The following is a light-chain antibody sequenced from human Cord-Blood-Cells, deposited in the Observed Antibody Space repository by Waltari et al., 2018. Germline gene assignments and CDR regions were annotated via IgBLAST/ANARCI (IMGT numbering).Light chain of an antibody. CDR2: KAS. CDR3: QQYNSYSWT. J-gene: IGKJ1*01. Sequence: VGDGVTITCRASQSISSWLAWYQQKPGKAPKLLIYKASSLESGVPSRFSGSGSGTEFTLTISSLQPDDFATYYCQQYNSYSWTFGQGTKVEIK. V-gene: IGKV1-5*03. CDR1: QSISSW.